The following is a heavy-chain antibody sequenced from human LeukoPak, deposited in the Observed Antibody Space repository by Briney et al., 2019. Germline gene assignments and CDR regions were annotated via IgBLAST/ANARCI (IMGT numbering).Heavy chain of an antibody. D-gene: IGHD6-13*01. CDR2: ISGSGGST. CDR1: GFISSRYA. V-gene: IGHV3-23*01. J-gene: IGHJ6*02. Sequence: PGGSLRLSCAASGFISSRYAMSWVRQAPGKGLEWVSAISGSGGSTYYADSVKGRFTISRDNSKNTLYLQMNSLRAEDTAVYYCAGTLSSWSVPHYYYYGMDVWGQGTTVTVSS. CDR3: AGTLSSWSVPHYYYYGMDV.